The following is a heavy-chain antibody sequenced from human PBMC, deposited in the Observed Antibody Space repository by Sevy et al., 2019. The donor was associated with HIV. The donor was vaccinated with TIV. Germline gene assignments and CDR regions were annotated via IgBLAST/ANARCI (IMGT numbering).Heavy chain of an antibody. V-gene: IGHV5-51*01. CDR1: GYIFKNYW. Sequence: GESLKISCKGFGYIFKNYWIGWVRQVPGKGLEWMGIFYPGNSDVRYSPSFQGHVTISADKSISAAYLQWRSLKASDTAMYFCARGLYYYDSSGYSDAFDIWGQRTMVTVSS. CDR2: FYPGNSDV. D-gene: IGHD3-22*01. CDR3: ARGLYYYDSSGYSDAFDI. J-gene: IGHJ3*02.